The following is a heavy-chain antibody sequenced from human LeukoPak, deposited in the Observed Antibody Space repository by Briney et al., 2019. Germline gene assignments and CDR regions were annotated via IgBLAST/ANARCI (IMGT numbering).Heavy chain of an antibody. CDR1: GFTFDDYA. CDR3: AKDMGRYYDSSGYYALDY. D-gene: IGHD3-22*01. J-gene: IGHJ4*02. CDR2: ISWNSGSI. V-gene: IGHV3-9*01. Sequence: GRSLRLSCAASGFTFDDYAMHWVRQAPGKGLEWVSGISWNSGSIGYADSVKGRFTIPRDNAKNSLYLQMNSLRAEDTALYYCAKDMGRYYDSSGYYALDYWGQGTLVTVSS.